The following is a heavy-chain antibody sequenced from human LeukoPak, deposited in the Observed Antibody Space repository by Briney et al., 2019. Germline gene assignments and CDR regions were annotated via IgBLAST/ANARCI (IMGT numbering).Heavy chain of an antibody. J-gene: IGHJ4*02. V-gene: IGHV1-18*01. D-gene: IGHD3-3*01. CDR2: VSAYNGNT. CDR1: GYTFTSYG. Sequence: ASVKVSCKASGYTFTSYGISWVRQAPGQGLEWMGWVSAYNGNTNYAQKLQGRVTMTTDTSTSTAYMELRSLRSDDTAVYYCARELYDFWSGYYNLYFDYWGQGTLVTVSS. CDR3: ARELYDFWSGYYNLYFDY.